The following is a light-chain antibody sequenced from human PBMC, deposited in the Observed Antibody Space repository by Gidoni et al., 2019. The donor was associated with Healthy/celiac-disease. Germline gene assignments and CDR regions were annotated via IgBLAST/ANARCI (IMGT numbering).Light chain of an antibody. CDR1: SGSIASNY. V-gene: IGLV6-57*02. CDR2: EDN. Sequence: NFILTQPHSGSQSPGQPVATSCTGSSGSIASNYVEWYHQRPCSAPTTVIYEDNQSPSCVPARFSGSIDSSSNSASLTIAGLQTEDEADYYCQSYDSSNYVFGTGTNVTGL. CDR3: QSYDSSNYV. J-gene: IGLJ1*01.